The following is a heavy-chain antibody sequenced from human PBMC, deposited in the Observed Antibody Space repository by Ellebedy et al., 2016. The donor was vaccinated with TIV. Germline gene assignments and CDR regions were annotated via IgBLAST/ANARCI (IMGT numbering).Heavy chain of an antibody. CDR3: ARDDRFSGTWYSAYFQY. CDR1: GYNLSNYG. D-gene: IGHD1-26*01. Sequence: ASVKVSXXASGYNLSNYGISWVRHGPGQGLEWMGWVNTHDGNINYAPKFRGRVTMTIDTSTSTVYMELRSLASDDTAVYYCARDDRFSGTWYSAYFQYWGQGTLVTVSS. V-gene: IGHV1-18*01. CDR2: VNTHDGNI. J-gene: IGHJ1*01.